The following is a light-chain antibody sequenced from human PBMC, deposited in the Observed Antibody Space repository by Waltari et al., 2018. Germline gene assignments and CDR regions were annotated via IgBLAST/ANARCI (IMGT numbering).Light chain of an antibody. V-gene: IGLV1-47*01. Sequence: QSVVTQTPSVSGAPRQRVTMSCSGGSSNIPTNYVMWYQQVPGTAPRLLRFRDDERPSGVPDRFSGSKSGASASLAISGLRSEDDADYYCAVWDDSLSAWVFGGGTKLTVL. CDR1: SSNIPTNY. CDR3: AVWDDSLSAWV. CDR2: RDD. J-gene: IGLJ3*02.